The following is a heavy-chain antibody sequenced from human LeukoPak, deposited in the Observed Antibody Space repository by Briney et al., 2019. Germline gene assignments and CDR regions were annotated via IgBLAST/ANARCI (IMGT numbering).Heavy chain of an antibody. D-gene: IGHD4-11*01. CDR2: IRYDGGNK. J-gene: IGHJ6*03. CDR1: GFTFSNYG. V-gene: IGHV3-30*02. CDR3: AKDDVTRGYYYVDV. Sequence: GGSLRLSCAASGFTFSNYGMQWVRQAPGKGLEWVAFIRYDGGNKYYADSVKGRFTISRDNSKNTLYLQMNSLRTEDTAVYYCAKDDVTRGYYYVDVWGKGTTVTVSS.